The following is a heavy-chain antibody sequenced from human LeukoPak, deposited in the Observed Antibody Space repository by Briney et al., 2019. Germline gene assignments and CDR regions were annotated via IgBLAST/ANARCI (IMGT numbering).Heavy chain of an antibody. D-gene: IGHD1-26*01. Sequence: SETLSLTCTVSGGSTSSYYWSSIRQPAGKGLEWIGRIYTSGSTNFNPSLKSRVTMSVDTSKNQFSLELRSVTAADTSVYYCARGGSGSYWVDYWGQGTLVTVSS. V-gene: IGHV4-4*07. CDR3: ARGGSGSYWVDY. CDR2: IYTSGST. CDR1: GGSTSSYY. J-gene: IGHJ4*02.